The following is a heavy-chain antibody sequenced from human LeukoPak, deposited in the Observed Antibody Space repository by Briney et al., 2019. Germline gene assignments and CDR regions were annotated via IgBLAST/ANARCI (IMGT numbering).Heavy chain of an antibody. V-gene: IGHV5-51*01. D-gene: IGHD3-22*01. CDR1: GYSFTSYW. Sequence: GESLKISCKGSGYSFTSYWIGWVRQMPGKGLEWMGIIYPGDSDTRYSPSFQGQVTISADKSISTAYLQWSSLKAPDTAMYYCARLGIYYYDSSGYSPWFDPWGQGTLVTVSS. J-gene: IGHJ5*02. CDR2: IYPGDSDT. CDR3: ARLGIYYYDSSGYSPWFDP.